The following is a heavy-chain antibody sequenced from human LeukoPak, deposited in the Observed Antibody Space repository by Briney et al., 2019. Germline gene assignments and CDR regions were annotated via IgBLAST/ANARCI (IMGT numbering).Heavy chain of an antibody. Sequence: GGSLRLSCAASGFTVSSNYMSWVRQAPGKGLEWVSAISASGGTTYYADSVKGRFTISRDNSKNTLYLQMSGLTAEDTAVYYCAKDRISLVRGIDCWGQGTLVAVSS. V-gene: IGHV3-23*01. CDR2: ISASGGTT. CDR1: GFTVSSNY. D-gene: IGHD3-10*01. J-gene: IGHJ4*02. CDR3: AKDRISLVRGIDC.